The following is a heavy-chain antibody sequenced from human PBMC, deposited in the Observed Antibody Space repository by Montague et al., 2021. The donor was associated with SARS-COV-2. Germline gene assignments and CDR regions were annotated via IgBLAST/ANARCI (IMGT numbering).Heavy chain of an antibody. CDR2: VHYTGTT. J-gene: IGHJ3*02. Sequence: SETLSLTCTVSGGFITVSRYDWGWIRQPPGKGLEWIGSVHYTGTTSYNESLKGRLTISVDTSENQFSLRMTSVTASDTAVYYCARHRANAGSFDIWGHGTLVTVSS. D-gene: IGHD1-1*01. CDR3: ARHRANAGSFDI. CDR1: GGFITVSRYD. V-gene: IGHV4-39*01.